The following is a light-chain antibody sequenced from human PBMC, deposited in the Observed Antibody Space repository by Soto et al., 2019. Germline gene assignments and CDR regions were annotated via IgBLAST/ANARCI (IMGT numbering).Light chain of an antibody. J-gene: IGKJ2*01. CDR2: DAS. CDR1: QDISDY. Sequence: DIQLTQSPSFLSASVGDRVTITCRASQDISDYLAWYQQKPGKAPKLLIYDASNLQTGVPSRFSGSGSGTHFTFTISSLQPEDSATYYCHQYDNVPQTFGQGTKLEIK. CDR3: HQYDNVPQT. V-gene: IGKV1-33*01.